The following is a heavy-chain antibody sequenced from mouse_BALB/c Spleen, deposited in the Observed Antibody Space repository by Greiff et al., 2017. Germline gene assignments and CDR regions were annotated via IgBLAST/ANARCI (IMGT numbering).Heavy chain of an antibody. J-gene: IGHJ4*01. CDR1: GFTFSSFG. D-gene: IGHD2-3*01. CDR3: ARSWDGYYDAMDD. Sequence: EVKLVESGGGLVQPGGSRKLSCAASGFTFSSFGMHWVRQAPEKGLEWVAYISSGSSTIYYADTVKGRFTISRDNPKNTLFLQMTSLRSEDTAMYYCARSWDGYYDAMDDWGQGTSVTVSS. CDR2: ISSGSSTI. V-gene: IGHV5-17*02.